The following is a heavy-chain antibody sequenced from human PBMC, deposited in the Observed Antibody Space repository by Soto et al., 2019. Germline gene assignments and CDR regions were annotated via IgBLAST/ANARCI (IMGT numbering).Heavy chain of an antibody. Sequence: PGGSLRLSCAASGFSVSSNYMSWVRQAPGKGLQWVSVIYSGGSTYYADSVKGRFTISRDNSKNTLYLQMISLRAEDTAVYYCIRVPAAGWFDPWGQGTLVTVSS. CDR1: GFSVSSNY. CDR3: IRVPAAGWFDP. J-gene: IGHJ5*02. V-gene: IGHV3-66*01. CDR2: IYSGGST. D-gene: IGHD2-2*01.